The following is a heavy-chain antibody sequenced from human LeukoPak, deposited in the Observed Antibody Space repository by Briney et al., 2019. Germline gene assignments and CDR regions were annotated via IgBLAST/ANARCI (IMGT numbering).Heavy chain of an antibody. CDR2: ISTSGST. CDR1: GDSISSYY. CDR3: ARDASAAPGYNWFDP. V-gene: IGHV4-4*07. D-gene: IGHD6-13*01. J-gene: IGHJ5*02. Sequence: SETLSLTCTVSGDSISSYYWNWMRQPAGKGLEWIGRISTSGSTNYNPSLKSRVTMSVDTSKNQFSLKLTSVTAADTAVYYCARDASAAPGYNWFDPWGQGTLVTVSS.